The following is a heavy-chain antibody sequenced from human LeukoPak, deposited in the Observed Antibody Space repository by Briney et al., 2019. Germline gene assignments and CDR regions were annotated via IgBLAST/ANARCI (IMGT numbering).Heavy chain of an antibody. J-gene: IGHJ5*02. CDR3: ARDPCGGDCYLNWFDP. CDR1: GGTFSSYT. V-gene: IGHV1-69*04. CDR2: IIPILGIA. D-gene: IGHD2-21*02. Sequence: GSSVKLCCTASGGTFSSYTISWVRQAPGQGLEWMGRIIPILGIANYAQKFQGRVTITADKSTSTAYMELSSLRSEDTAVYYCARDPCGGDCYLNWFDPWGQGTLVTVSS.